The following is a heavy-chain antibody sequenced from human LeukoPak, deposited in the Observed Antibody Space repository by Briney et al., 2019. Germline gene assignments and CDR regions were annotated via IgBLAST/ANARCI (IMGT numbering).Heavy chain of an antibody. CDR1: GSTFSDYY. Sequence: PGGSLRLSCVASGSTFSDYYMSWIRQAPGKGLECVSYISSSGGTIYYADSVKGRFTISRDNAKNSLYLQMNSLRAEDTAVYYCARDREPTDAFDIWGQGTMVTVSS. D-gene: IGHD1-26*01. CDR3: ARDREPTDAFDI. J-gene: IGHJ3*02. V-gene: IGHV3-11*01. CDR2: ISSSGGTI.